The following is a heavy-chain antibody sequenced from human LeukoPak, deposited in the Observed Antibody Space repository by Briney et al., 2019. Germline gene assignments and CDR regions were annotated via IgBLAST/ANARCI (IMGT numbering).Heavy chain of an antibody. D-gene: IGHD2-2*01. Sequence: SETLSLTCTVSGGSISSYYWSWIRQPPGQGVEWIGYIYYSGSTNYNPSLKSRVTISVDTSKNQFSLKLSSVTAADTAVYYCARVPAAREPIDYWGQGTLVTVSS. CDR2: IYYSGST. CDR1: GGSISSYY. J-gene: IGHJ4*02. CDR3: ARVPAAREPIDY. V-gene: IGHV4-59*01.